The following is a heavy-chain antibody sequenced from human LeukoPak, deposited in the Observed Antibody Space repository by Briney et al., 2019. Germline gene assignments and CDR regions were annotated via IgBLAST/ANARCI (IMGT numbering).Heavy chain of an antibody. CDR1: GFTFSSYG. J-gene: IGHJ5*02. D-gene: IGHD2-2*01. CDR2: IRYDGSNK. V-gene: IGHV3-30*02. Sequence: GGSLRLSCAASGFTFSSYGMHWVRQAPGKGLEWVAFIRYDGSNKYYADSVKGRFTISRDNSKNTLYLQMNSPRAEDTAVYYCAKAVVPAADNWFDPWGQGTLVTVSS. CDR3: AKAVVPAADNWFDP.